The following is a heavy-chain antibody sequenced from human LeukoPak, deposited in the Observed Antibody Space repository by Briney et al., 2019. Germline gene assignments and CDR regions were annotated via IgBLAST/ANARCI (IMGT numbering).Heavy chain of an antibody. CDR2: ISGSNSYI. V-gene: IGHV3-21*01. Sequence: GGSLRLSCAASGFTFSSYSMNWVRQAPGKGLEWVSSISGSNSYIYYADSMKGRFTISRDNSKNTLYLQMNSLRTEDTAVYYCVRLTAAGRRTDFDYWGQGTLVTVSS. CDR3: VRLTAAGRRTDFDY. J-gene: IGHJ4*02. D-gene: IGHD6-13*01. CDR1: GFTFSSYS.